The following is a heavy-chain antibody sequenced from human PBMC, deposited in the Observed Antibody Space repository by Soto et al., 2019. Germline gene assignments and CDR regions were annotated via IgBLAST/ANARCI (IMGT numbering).Heavy chain of an antibody. V-gene: IGHV4-39*01. CDR1: GGSISSSSYY. Sequence: QLQLQESGPGLVKPSETLSLTCTVSGGSISSSSYYWGWIRQPPGKGLEWIGSIYYSGSTYYNPSLKSRVTISVDTSKNQFSLKLSSVTAADTAVYYCARTRYGGGWYRGGFDPWGQGTLVTVSS. J-gene: IGHJ5*02. CDR3: ARTRYGGGWYRGGFDP. CDR2: IYYSGST. D-gene: IGHD6-19*01.